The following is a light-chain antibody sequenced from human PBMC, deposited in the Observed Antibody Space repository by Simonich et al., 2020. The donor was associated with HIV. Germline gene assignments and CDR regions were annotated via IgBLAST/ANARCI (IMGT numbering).Light chain of an antibody. CDR3: CSYAGSYTLV. CDR2: DVS. J-gene: IGLJ2*01. Sequence: QSALTQPRSVSGSPGQSVTIPCTGTSRDVGGYNYVSWYQHHPGKAPKFMIHDVSKRPSGVPDRFSGSKSGNTASLTISGLQAEDEADYYCCSYAGSYTLVFGGGTKLTVL. V-gene: IGLV2-11*01. CDR1: SRDVGGYNY.